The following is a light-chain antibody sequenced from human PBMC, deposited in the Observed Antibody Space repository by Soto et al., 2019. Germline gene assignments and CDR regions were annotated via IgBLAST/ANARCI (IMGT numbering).Light chain of an antibody. CDR2: DVS. Sequence: QSALTQPASVSGSPGQSITISCTGTSSDVGAYNYVSWYQQHPGKAPKLIIYDVSYRPSGVSNRFSGSKSGDKASLTISGRLADDDDDYYCDSFTTSSATYVFGTGTKLTVL. J-gene: IGLJ1*01. V-gene: IGLV2-14*03. CDR3: DSFTTSSATYV. CDR1: SSDVGAYNY.